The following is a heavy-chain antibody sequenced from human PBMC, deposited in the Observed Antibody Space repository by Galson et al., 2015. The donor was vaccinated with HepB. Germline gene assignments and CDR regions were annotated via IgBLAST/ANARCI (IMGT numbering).Heavy chain of an antibody. V-gene: IGHV3-33*01. Sequence: SLRLSCATSGFPFSDYGMHWVRQAPGKGLEWLAVIWYDGSQKFHEDSVEGRFTISRDNSKIMLFLQMDSLRVDDTAVYFCVRDSGLYGLDVWGQGTRVTVSS. CDR2: IWYDGSQK. CDR1: GFPFSDYG. CDR3: VRDSGLYGLDV. D-gene: IGHD6-19*01. J-gene: IGHJ6*02.